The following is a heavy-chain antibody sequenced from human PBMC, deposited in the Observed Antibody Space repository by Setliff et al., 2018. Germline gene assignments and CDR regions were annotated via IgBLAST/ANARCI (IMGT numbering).Heavy chain of an antibody. CDR1: GESFSNNY. D-gene: IGHD3-10*01. CDR2: SNHSGNT. Sequence: SETLSLTCSVYGESFSNNYWSWIRQPPGKGLEWIGESNHSGNTTNHPSLKSRLTMSVDTSKNQFSLKLTSVTAADTAVYYCARHLLVQGTYHFDYWGQGSPVTVSS. J-gene: IGHJ4*02. CDR3: ARHLLVQGTYHFDY. V-gene: IGHV4-34*01.